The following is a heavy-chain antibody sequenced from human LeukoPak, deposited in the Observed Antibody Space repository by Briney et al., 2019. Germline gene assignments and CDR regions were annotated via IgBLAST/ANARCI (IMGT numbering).Heavy chain of an antibody. CDR2: IRYGGSNK. V-gene: IGHV3-30*02. CDR3: AKDGVLKVDTAIL. CDR1: GFTFSSYA. Sequence: GGSLRLSCAASGFTFSSYAMRWVRQAPGKGLEWVSFIRYGGSNKYYADSVKGRFTISRDNSKNTLYLQMNSLRAEDTAVYYCAKDGVLKVDTAILWGQGTLVTVSS. J-gene: IGHJ4*02. D-gene: IGHD5-18*01.